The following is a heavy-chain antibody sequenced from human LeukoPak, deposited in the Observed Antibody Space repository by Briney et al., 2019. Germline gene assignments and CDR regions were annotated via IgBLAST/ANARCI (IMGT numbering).Heavy chain of an antibody. CDR1: GDPISGYSNYK. Sequence: PSETLSLTCSVSGDPISGYSNYKWTWIRQPPGKGLEWIGYIYYHGSTNYNPSLQSRVTFSVDTSKNQFSLSLTSVTAADTAVYYCAREGAVPGIDPWGQGSLVTVSS. V-gene: IGHV4-61*01. D-gene: IGHD3-16*01. CDR2: IYYHGST. CDR3: AREGAVPGIDP. J-gene: IGHJ5*02.